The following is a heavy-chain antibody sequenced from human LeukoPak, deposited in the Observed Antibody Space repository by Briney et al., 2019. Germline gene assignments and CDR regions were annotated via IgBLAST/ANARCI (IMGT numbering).Heavy chain of an antibody. CDR2: INPNSGGT. CDR3: ARSLGYCSGGSCYYEDY. V-gene: IGHV1-2*02. CDR1: GYTFTGYY. J-gene: IGHJ4*02. D-gene: IGHD2-15*01. Sequence: GASVKVSCKASGYTFTGYYMHWVRQAPGQGLEWMGWINPNSGGTNYAQKFQGRVTMTRDTSISTAYMELSRLRSDDTAVYYCARSLGYCSGGSCYYEDYWGQGTLVTVSS.